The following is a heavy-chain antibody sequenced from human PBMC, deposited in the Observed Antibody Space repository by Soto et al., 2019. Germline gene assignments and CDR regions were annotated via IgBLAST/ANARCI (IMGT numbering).Heavy chain of an antibody. D-gene: IGHD2-21*01. Sequence: PGESLKISCKGSGYSFTIYWISWVRQMPGKGLEWMGRIDPSDSYTNYSPSFQGHVTISADKSISTAYLQWSSLKASDTAMYYCARHIPSPYYYYYYGMDVWGQGTTVTVSS. CDR3: ARHIPSPYYYYYYGMDV. J-gene: IGHJ6*02. V-gene: IGHV5-10-1*01. CDR2: IDPSDSYT. CDR1: GYSFTIYW.